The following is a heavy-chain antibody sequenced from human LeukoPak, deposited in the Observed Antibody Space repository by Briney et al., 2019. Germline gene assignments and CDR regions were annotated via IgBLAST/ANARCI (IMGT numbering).Heavy chain of an antibody. Sequence: GGSLRLSCAASGFTFSGYAMSWVRQAPGKGLEWVSAVSASGGNTYYADSVKGRFTISRDNSKNTLYLQVNSLRAEDTAVYYCGKGLYHDYSGIGDYWGQGTLVTVSS. J-gene: IGHJ4*02. CDR2: VSASGGNT. V-gene: IGHV3-23*01. CDR1: GFTFSGYA. CDR3: GKGLYHDYSGIGDY. D-gene: IGHD3-16*01.